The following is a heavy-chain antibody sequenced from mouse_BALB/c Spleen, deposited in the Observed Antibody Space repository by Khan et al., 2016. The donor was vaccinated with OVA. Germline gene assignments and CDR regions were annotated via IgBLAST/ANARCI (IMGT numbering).Heavy chain of an antibody. V-gene: IGHV9-2-1*01. Sequence: QIQLVQSGPELKKPGETVKISCKASGYTFTDYSMHWVKQAPGKGLKWMGWINTETGEPTYADDFKGRFAFSLETSASTAYLQINNLKNEDTATYFLAGRKCWYFDVWGAGTTVTVSS. D-gene: IGHD6-1*01. CDR2: INTETGEP. J-gene: IGHJ1*01. CDR3: AGRKCWYFDV. CDR1: GYTFTDYS.